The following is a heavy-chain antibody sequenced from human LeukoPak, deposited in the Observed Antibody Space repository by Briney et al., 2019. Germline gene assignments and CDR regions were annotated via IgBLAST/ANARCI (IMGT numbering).Heavy chain of an antibody. D-gene: IGHD3-10*01. CDR3: ARDSAEYYYGMDV. Sequence: PSETLSLTCTVSGVSISSYYWSWIRQPAGKGLEWIGCMYTRGNTNYNPSLKSRVTMSVDTSKNQFSLNMTSVTAADTAVYYCARDSAEYYYGMDVWGQGTTVTVSS. CDR1: GVSISSYY. V-gene: IGHV4-4*07. J-gene: IGHJ6*02. CDR2: MYTRGNT.